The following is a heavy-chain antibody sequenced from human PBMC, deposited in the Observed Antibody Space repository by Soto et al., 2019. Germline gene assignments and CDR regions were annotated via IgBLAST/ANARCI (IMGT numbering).Heavy chain of an antibody. J-gene: IGHJ5*02. Sequence: QVQLVQSGAEVKKPGSSVKVSCKASGGTFSSYTISWVRQAPGQGLEWMGRIIPILGIANYAQKFQGRVXSXAXXATSTAYRELSSLRSEDTAVYYCARDPGGSLPSDPWGQGTLVTVSS. V-gene: IGHV1-69*08. CDR2: IIPILGIA. CDR1: GGTFSSYT. D-gene: IGHD1-26*01. CDR3: ARDPGGSLPSDP.